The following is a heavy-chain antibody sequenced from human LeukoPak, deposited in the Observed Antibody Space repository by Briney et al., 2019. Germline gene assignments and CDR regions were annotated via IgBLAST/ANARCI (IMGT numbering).Heavy chain of an antibody. CDR3: ARDRHSYGYVGWFDP. V-gene: IGHV4-39*07. D-gene: IGHD5-18*01. CDR2: IYYSGST. J-gene: IGHJ5*02. Sequence: PSETLSLTCTVSGGSISSYYWGRIRQPPGKGLEWIGSIYYSGSTYYNPSLKSRVTISVDTSKNQFSLKLSSVTAADTAVYYCARDRHSYGYVGWFDPWGQGTLVTVSS. CDR1: GGSISSYY.